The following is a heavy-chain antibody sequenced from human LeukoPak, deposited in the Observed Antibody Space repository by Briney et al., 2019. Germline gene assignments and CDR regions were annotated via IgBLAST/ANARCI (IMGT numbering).Heavy chain of an antibody. J-gene: IGHJ3*02. CDR2: IYYSGST. CDR1: GGSISSYY. D-gene: IGHD1-1*01. CDR3: ARREPPPGDAFDI. Sequence: SETLSLTCTVSGGSISSYYWSWIRLPPGKGLEWIGYIYYSGSTNYNPSLKSRVTISVDTSKNQFSLKLSSVTAADTAVYYCARREPPPGDAFDIWGQGTMVTVSS. V-gene: IGHV4-59*08.